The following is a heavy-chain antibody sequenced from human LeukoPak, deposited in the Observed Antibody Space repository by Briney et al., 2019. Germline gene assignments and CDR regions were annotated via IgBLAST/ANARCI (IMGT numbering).Heavy chain of an antibody. CDR1: GXTFSSYE. Sequence: GGSLRLSWAASGXTFSSYEVNWVRQAPGKGLEWVSYISSSGSTIYYADSVKGRFTISRNNAKNSLYLQMNSLRGEDTAVYYCARSFIAVAGYWGQGTLVTVSS. CDR3: ARSFIAVAGY. D-gene: IGHD6-19*01. J-gene: IGHJ1*01. CDR2: ISSSGSTI. V-gene: IGHV3-48*03.